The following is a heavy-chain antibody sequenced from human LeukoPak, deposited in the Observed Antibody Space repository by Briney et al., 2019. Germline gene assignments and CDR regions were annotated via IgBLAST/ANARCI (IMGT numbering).Heavy chain of an antibody. CDR2: ISGSGGST. CDR1: GFSFSSFA. D-gene: IGHD6-6*01. V-gene: IGHV3-23*01. Sequence: PGGSLRLSCAASGFSFSSFAMSWVRQAPGKGLEWVSGISGSGGSTYYADSVKGRFTISRDNSKNTLFLQMISLRADDTAEYYRAKGQAIAVRCSSDYWGQGTPVTVSS. CDR3: AKGQAIAVRCSSDY. J-gene: IGHJ4*02.